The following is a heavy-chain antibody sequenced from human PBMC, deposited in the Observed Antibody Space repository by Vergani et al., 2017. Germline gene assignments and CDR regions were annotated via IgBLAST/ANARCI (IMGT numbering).Heavy chain of an antibody. CDR2: ISSSRSSI. J-gene: IGHJ4*02. CDR3: ARPAYFHVCSVYSSVIDY. CDR1: GFTFSDFS. Sequence: VQLVESGGGLVKPGGSLRLSCAASGFTFSDFSMHWVRQAPGKGLEWVSYISSSRSSIYYVDSVKGRFTISRDNAKNSLYLQMNSLRAEDTAVYYCARPAYFHVCSVYSSVIDYWGPGTLVTVSS. D-gene: IGHD2-15*01. V-gene: IGHV3-21*05.